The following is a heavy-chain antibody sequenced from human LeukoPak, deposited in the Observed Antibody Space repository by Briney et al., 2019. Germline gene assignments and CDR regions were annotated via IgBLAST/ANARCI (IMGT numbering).Heavy chain of an antibody. CDR1: GYTFTGYY. CDR2: INANIGGT. J-gene: IGHJ2*01. CDR3: ARGRRHFDL. Sequence: ASVKISGKASGYTFTGYYMHWVRQAPVQGLEWMGWINANIGGTNYAQKFQGRVTMTRDTSISTAYMELSRLRSDDTAVYYCARGRRHFDLWGRGTLVTVSS. V-gene: IGHV1-2*02.